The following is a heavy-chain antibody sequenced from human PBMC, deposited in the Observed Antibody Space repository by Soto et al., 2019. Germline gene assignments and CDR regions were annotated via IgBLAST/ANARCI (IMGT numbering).Heavy chain of an antibody. J-gene: IGHJ4*02. V-gene: IGHV4-39*01. CDR1: DGSITRNNYY. D-gene: IGHD6-19*01. CDR2: IYYSGNT. Sequence: PSETLSLTCTVSDGSITRNNYYWGWIRQPPGKGLEWMGNIYYSGNTYYNPSLNSRVTISVDTSKNQFSLKLSSVTAADTAVYYCARLIYSSGWYADYWGQGTLVTVS. CDR3: ARLIYSSGWYADY.